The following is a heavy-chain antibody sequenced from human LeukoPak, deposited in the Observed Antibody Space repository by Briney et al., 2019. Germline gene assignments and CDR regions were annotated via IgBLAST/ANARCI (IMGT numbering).Heavy chain of an antibody. CDR2: ISSSGSTI. CDR3: ARDGSYYDYVWGSYLGGYYYYMDV. J-gene: IGHJ6*03. CDR1: GFTFSSYE. V-gene: IGHV3-48*03. Sequence: GGSLRLSCAASGFTFSSYEMNWVRQAPGKGLEWVSYISSSGSTIYYADSVKGRFTISRDNAKNSLYLQMNSLRAEDTAVYYCARDGSYYDYVWGSYLGGYYYYMDVWGKGTTVTISS. D-gene: IGHD3-16*01.